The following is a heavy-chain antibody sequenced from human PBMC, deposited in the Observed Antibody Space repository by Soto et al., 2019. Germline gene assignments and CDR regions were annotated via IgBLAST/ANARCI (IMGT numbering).Heavy chain of an antibody. Sequence: GGSLRLSCAASGFTFSSYGMHWVRQAPGKGLEWVAVISYDGSNKYYADSVKGRFTFARDNSKNTLYLQMNSLRAEDTAVYYCAKDMRAVAAPPMIVVVITGIDCWGQGTLVTVSS. CDR3: AKDMRAVAAPPMIVVVITGIDC. CDR2: ISYDGSNK. J-gene: IGHJ4*02. V-gene: IGHV3-30*18. CDR1: GFTFSSYG. D-gene: IGHD3-22*01.